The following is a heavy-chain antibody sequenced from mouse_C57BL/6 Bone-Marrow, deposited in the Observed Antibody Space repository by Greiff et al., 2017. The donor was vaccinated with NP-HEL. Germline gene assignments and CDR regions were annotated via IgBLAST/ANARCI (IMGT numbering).Heavy chain of an antibody. J-gene: IGHJ3*01. D-gene: IGHD2-1*01. CDR1: GYSFTGYF. V-gene: IGHV1-20*01. CDR2: INPYNGDT. CDR3: AKWIYSGVDY. Sequence: EVKLLESGPELVKPGASVKISCKASGYSFTGYFMNWVMQSPGKSLEWIGRINPYNGDTFYNQKFKGKATLTVDKSSSTAHMELRSLTSEDSAVYYCAKWIYSGVDYWGQGTLVTVSA.